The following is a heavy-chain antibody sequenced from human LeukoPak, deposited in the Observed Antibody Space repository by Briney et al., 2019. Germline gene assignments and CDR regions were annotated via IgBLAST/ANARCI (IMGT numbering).Heavy chain of an antibody. J-gene: IGHJ4*02. CDR1: GFTFSRYS. CDR2: ISSSSRYI. Sequence: GGSLRLSCAASGFTFSRYSMSWVRQAPGKGLEWVSSISSSSRYIFYADSMKGRFTISRDNAKNSLYLQMNSLRAEDTAVYYCASGYDCSGGSCYPKNFDYWGQGTLVTVSS. D-gene: IGHD2-15*01. V-gene: IGHV3-21*01. CDR3: ASGYDCSGGSCYPKNFDY.